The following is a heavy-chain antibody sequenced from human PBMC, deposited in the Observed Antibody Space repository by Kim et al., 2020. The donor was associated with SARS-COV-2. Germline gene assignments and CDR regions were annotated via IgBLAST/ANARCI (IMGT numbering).Heavy chain of an antibody. J-gene: IGHJ3*02. D-gene: IGHD3-22*01. CDR1: GFTFDDYA. CDR2: ISGDGGST. V-gene: IGHV3-43*02. Sequence: GGSLRLSCAASGFTFDDYAMHWVRQAPGKGLEWVSLISGDGGSTYYADSVKGRFTISRDNSKNSLYLQMNSLRTEDTALYYCAAYYYDSSGYYNDAFDIWGQGTMDTVSS. CDR3: AAYYYDSSGYYNDAFDI.